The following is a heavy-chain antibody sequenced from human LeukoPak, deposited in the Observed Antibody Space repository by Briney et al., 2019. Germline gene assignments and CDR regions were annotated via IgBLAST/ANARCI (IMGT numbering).Heavy chain of an antibody. CDR2: MNPNSGNT. CDR3: ARVLESNSSWYSYYYYYGMDV. Sequence: ASVKVSCKASGYTFTSYDINWVRQATGQGLEWMGWMNPNSGNTGYAQKFQGRVTMTRNTSISTAYMELSSLRSEDTAVYYCARVLESNSSWYSYYYYYGMDVWGQGTTVTVSS. V-gene: IGHV1-8*01. J-gene: IGHJ6*02. CDR1: GYTFTSYD. D-gene: IGHD6-13*01.